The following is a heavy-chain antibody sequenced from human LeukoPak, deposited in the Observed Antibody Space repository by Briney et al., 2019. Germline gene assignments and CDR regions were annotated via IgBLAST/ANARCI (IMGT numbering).Heavy chain of an antibody. CDR3: ARVSDSSGYYYPLDY. CDR1: GYTFTGYY. V-gene: IGHV1-2*02. D-gene: IGHD3-22*01. Sequence: ASVKNSCKASGYTFTGYYMHWVRQAPGQGLEWMGWINPNCGGTNYAQKFQGRVTMTRDTSISTAYMELSRLRSDDTAVYYCARVSDSSGYYYPLDYWGQGTLVTVSS. J-gene: IGHJ4*02. CDR2: INPNCGGT.